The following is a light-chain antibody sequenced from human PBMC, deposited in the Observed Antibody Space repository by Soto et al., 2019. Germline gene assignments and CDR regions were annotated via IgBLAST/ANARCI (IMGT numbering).Light chain of an antibody. CDR2: DAS. CDR1: QSLNND. CDR3: QHYNNWPPWT. V-gene: IGKV1-5*01. J-gene: IGKJ1*01. Sequence: DIQMTQSPSTLSASVGDRVTITCRASQSLNNDLAWYQQKPGKAPNLLIYDASTLERGVPSRFSGSGSGTEFTLTISSLQSEDFAVYYCQHYNNWPPWTFGQGTKVDIK.